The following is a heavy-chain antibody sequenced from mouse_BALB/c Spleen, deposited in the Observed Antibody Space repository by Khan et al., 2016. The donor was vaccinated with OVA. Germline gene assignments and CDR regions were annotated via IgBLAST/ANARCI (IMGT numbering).Heavy chain of an antibody. CDR1: GYTFTNYG. CDR2: INTNTGEP. V-gene: IGHV9-3*02. Sequence: QIQLVQSGPELKKPGETVKISCKASGYTFTNYGMNWVKQAPGKGLKWMGWINTNTGEPTYAGEFKGRFAFSLETSASTAYLQINNLKNEDTATYFCARSGYLDYWGQGTTLTVSS. J-gene: IGHJ2*01. CDR3: ARSGYLDY. D-gene: IGHD3-1*01.